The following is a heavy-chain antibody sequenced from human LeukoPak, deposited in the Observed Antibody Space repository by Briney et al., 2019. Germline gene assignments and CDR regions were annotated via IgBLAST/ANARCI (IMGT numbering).Heavy chain of an antibody. D-gene: IGHD2-15*01. J-gene: IGHJ3*02. V-gene: IGHV3-21*01. CDR2: ISSSSSYI. Sequence: GGSLTLSCAASGFTFSSYSMNWVRQAPGKGLEWVSSISSSSSYIYYADSVKGRFTISRDNAKNSLYLQMNSLRAEDTAVYYCARGYCSGGSCYLGAFDIWGQGTMVSVSS. CDR3: ARGYCSGGSCYLGAFDI. CDR1: GFTFSSYS.